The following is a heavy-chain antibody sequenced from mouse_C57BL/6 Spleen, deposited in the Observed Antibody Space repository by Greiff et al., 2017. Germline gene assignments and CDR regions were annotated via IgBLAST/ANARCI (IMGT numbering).Heavy chain of an antibody. V-gene: IGHV1-50*01. J-gene: IGHJ2*01. CDR2: IDPSDSYT. D-gene: IGHD1-1*01. CDR1: GYTFTSYW. CDR3: ARGDYGEDY. Sequence: VQLQQPGAELVKPGASVKLSCKASGYTFTSYWMQWVKQRPGQGLEWIGEIDPSDSYTNYNQKFKGKATLTVDTSSSTAYMQLSSLTSEDSAVYYCARGDYGEDYWGQGTTLTVSS.